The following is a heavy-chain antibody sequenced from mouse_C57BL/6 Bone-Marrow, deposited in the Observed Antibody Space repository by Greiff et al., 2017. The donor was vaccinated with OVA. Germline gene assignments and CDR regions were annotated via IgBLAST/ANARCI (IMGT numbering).Heavy chain of an antibody. CDR3: AIYYGTFYWYFDV. V-gene: IGHV1-81*01. CDR2: IYPRSGNT. D-gene: IGHD1-1*01. J-gene: IGHJ1*03. CDR1: GYTFTSYG. Sequence: VKVVESGAELARPGASVKLSCKASGYTFTSYGISWVKQRTGQGLEWIGEIYPRSGNTYYNEKFKGKATLTADKSSSTAYMELRSLTSEDSAVYFCAIYYGTFYWYFDVWGTGTTVTVSS.